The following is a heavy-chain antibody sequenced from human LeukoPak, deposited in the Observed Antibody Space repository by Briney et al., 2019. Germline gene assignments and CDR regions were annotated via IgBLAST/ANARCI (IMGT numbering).Heavy chain of an antibody. V-gene: IGHV1-3*03. CDR1: GYTFTSYT. D-gene: IGHD1-26*01. CDR2: INAGNGNT. CDR3: ARARYETRIWPRSRYDYYHYMDV. J-gene: IGHJ6*03. Sequence: ASVTVSCKASGYTFTSYTIHWVRQAPGQRLEWMGWINAGNGNTKYSQEFQDRVTITRDTSASTAYMELSSLRSEDMAVYYCARARYETRIWPRSRYDYYHYMDVWGKGTTVTVSS.